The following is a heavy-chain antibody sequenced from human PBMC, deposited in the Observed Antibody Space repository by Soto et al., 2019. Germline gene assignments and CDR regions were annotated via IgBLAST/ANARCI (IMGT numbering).Heavy chain of an antibody. J-gene: IGHJ5*02. Sequence: PSETLSLTCTVSGASISGFYWSWIRKSAGKGLEWIGRIYATGTTDYNPSLKSRVMMSVDTSKKQISLKLWSVTAADTAVYYCVRDGTKTLRDWFDPWGQGMSVTVSS. CDR1: GASISGFY. V-gene: IGHV4-4*07. CDR3: VRDGTKTLRDWFDP. D-gene: IGHD1-1*01. CDR2: IYATGTT.